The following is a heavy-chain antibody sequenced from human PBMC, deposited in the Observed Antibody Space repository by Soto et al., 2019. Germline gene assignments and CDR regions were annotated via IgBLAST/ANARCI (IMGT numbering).Heavy chain of an antibody. J-gene: IGHJ4*02. CDR1: GGPFSSYS. CDR2: VYNSGGT. Sequence: ETLSLAWTVSGGPFSSYSWRWIRQPPGRGLEWILYVYNSGGTTYNPSVKSRLTMSIDTSKNQISLKLSSVTAADTAIYYCTGDYGSASYRFDXWGQGTPLTVSX. D-gene: IGHD3-10*01. CDR3: TGDYGSASYRFDX. V-gene: IGHV4-59*01.